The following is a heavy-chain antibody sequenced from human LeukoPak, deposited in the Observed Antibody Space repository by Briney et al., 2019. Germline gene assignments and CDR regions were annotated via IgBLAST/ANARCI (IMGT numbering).Heavy chain of an antibody. CDR3: AREGAAAEDVNWFDP. Sequence: GASVKVSCKASGYTFTGYYMHWVRQAPGQGLEWMGWINPNSGGTNYAQKFQGWVTMTRDTSISTAYMELNSLRSDDTAVYYCAREGAAAEDVNWFDPWGQGTLVTVSS. J-gene: IGHJ5*02. V-gene: IGHV1-2*04. D-gene: IGHD6-25*01. CDR2: INPNSGGT. CDR1: GYTFTGYY.